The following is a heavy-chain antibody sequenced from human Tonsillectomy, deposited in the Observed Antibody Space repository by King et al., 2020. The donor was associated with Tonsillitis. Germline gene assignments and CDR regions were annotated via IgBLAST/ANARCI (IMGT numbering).Heavy chain of an antibody. V-gene: IGHV2-5*01. CDR1: GFSLSTSGVG. Sequence: TLKESGPTLVKPTQTLTLTCTFSGFSLSTSGVGVGWIRQPPGQALEWLALIYWNDDKRYSPSLKSRLTITKDTSKNQVVLTMTNMDPVDTATYYCARLYYYYGMDVWGQGTTVTVSS. J-gene: IGHJ6*02. CDR2: IYWNDDK. CDR3: ARLYYYYGMDV.